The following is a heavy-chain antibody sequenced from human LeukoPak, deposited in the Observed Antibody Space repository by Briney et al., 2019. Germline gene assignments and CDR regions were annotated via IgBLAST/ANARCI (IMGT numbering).Heavy chain of an antibody. D-gene: IGHD6-25*01. CDR2: IWYDGSNK. CDR3: AKGSAASRPYYFDY. V-gene: IGHV3-33*06. J-gene: IGHJ4*02. CDR1: GFTFSSYG. Sequence: PGGSLRLSCAASGFTFSSYGIHWVRQAPGKGLEWVALIWYDGSNKYYADSVKGRFTISRDNSKNTLYLQMNSLRVEDTAVYYCAKGSAASRPYYFDYWGQGTLVTVSS.